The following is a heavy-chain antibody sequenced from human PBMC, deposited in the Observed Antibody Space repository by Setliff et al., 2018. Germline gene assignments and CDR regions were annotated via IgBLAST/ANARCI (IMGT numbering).Heavy chain of an antibody. Sequence: PSETLSLTCAVYSGSFSGYFWSWIRQPPGKGLEWIGEINHSGSTNYNPSLKSRVTISVDTSKNQFSLKLSSVTAADTAVYYCARGIGGYCSSMSCFDPWGQGTLVTVSS. CDR2: INHSGST. D-gene: IGHD2-2*01. CDR3: ARGIGGYCSSMSCFDP. J-gene: IGHJ5*02. V-gene: IGHV4-34*01. CDR1: SGSFSGYF.